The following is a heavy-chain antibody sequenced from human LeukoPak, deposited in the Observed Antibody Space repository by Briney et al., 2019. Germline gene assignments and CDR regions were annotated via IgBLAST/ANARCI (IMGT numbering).Heavy chain of an antibody. CDR3: AREREGIAAAALDP. CDR1: GFTFSSYW. V-gene: IGHV3-7*01. D-gene: IGHD6-13*01. J-gene: IGHJ5*02. Sequence: GGSLRLSCAASGFTFSSYWMSWVRQAPGKGLEWVANIKQDGSEKYYVDSVKGRFTISRDNAKNSLYLQMNSLRAEDTAVYYCAREREGIAAAALDPWGQGTLVTVSP. CDR2: IKQDGSEK.